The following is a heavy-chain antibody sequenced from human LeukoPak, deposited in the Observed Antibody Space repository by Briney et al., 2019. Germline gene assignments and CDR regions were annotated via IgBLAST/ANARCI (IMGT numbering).Heavy chain of an antibody. V-gene: IGHV1-69*04. D-gene: IGHD3-22*01. Sequence: ASVKVSCKASGGTFSSYAISWVRQAPGQGLEWMGRIIPILGIANYAQRFQGRVTITADKSTSTAYMELSSLRSEDTAVYYCARRNAYYYDSSEDYYFDYWGQGTLVTVS. CDR2: IIPILGIA. CDR3: ARRNAYYYDSSEDYYFDY. CDR1: GGTFSSYA. J-gene: IGHJ4*02.